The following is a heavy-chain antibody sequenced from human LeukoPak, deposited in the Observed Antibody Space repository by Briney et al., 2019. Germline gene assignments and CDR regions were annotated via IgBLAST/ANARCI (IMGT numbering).Heavy chain of an antibody. CDR2: IIPILGLA. CDR3: ARLVVVPAAILDY. Sequence: VKVSCKASGGTFSTYALNWVRQAPGQGLEWMGRIIPILGLADYVQKFQGRVTMTADKSTSTAYMELSSLRSEDTAVYYCARLVVVPAAILDYWGQGTLVTVSS. CDR1: GGTFSTYA. D-gene: IGHD2-2*02. V-gene: IGHV1-69*04. J-gene: IGHJ4*02.